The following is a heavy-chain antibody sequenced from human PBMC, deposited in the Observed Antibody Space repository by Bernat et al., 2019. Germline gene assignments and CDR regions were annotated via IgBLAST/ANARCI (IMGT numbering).Heavy chain of an antibody. CDR2: ISGDGGSK. CDR1: GFTFDDYA. V-gene: IGHV3-43*02. CDR3: AKDRLGSRYDILTGSYFDY. J-gene: IGHJ4*02. D-gene: IGHD3-9*01. Sequence: EVQLVESGGGVVQPGGSLRLSCAASGFTFDDYAMHWVRQAPGTGLEWVSLISGDGGSKYYADSVKGRFTISRDNSKNSLYLQMNSLRTEDTALYYCAKDRLGSRYDILTGSYFDYWGQGTLVTVSS.